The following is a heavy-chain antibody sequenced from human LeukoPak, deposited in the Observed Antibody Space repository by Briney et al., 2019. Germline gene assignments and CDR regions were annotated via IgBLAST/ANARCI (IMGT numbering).Heavy chain of an antibody. D-gene: IGHD2-2*01. V-gene: IGHV3-30*02. CDR2: IRYDGSNK. CDR1: GFTFSSYG. J-gene: IGHJ4*02. Sequence: PGGSLRLSCAASGFTFSSYGMHWVRQAPGKGLEWVAFIRYDGSNKYYADSVKGRFTISRDNSKNTLYLQMNSLRAEDTAVYYCAKDLCSSTGCYSGDYWGQGTLVTVSS. CDR3: AKDLCSSTGCYSGDY.